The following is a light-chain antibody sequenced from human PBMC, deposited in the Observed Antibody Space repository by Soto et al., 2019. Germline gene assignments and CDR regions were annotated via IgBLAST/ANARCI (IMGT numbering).Light chain of an antibody. J-gene: IGKJ2*01. CDR3: QQSHGFPFT. CDR1: QTITSY. V-gene: IGKV1-39*01. Sequence: DIQMPQSPSSLSASVGDRVTITCRASQTITSYVNWYQQKPGKAPKLLIYAASILQSGVPSRFSGSGSGTDFTLTISSLQPEDFATCYCQQSHGFPFTFGQGTKLETK. CDR2: AAS.